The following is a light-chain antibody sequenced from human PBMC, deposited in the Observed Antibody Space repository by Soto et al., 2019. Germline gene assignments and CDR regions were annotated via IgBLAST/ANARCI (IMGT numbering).Light chain of an antibody. Sequence: EIVLTQSPGTLSLSPGERATLSCRASQSISSGYLAWYQQKPGQAPRLLIYGTSSRATGIPDRFSGSGSGTDFTLTISRLEPEDFAVYYCQQYRNSLWTFGQGTKVEIK. V-gene: IGKV3-20*01. CDR1: QSISSGY. CDR3: QQYRNSLWT. J-gene: IGKJ1*01. CDR2: GTS.